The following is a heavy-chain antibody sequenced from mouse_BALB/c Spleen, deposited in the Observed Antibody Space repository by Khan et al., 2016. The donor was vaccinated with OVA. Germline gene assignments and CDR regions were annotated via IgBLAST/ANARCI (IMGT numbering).Heavy chain of an antibody. J-gene: IGHJ1*01. CDR2: ISFGSATI. V-gene: IGHV5-17*02. Sequence: EVELVESGGGLVQPGGSRKLSCAASGFTFSGFGMHWVRQAPEKGLEWVAYISFGSATIYYADTVKGRFTISRDNPKNTLFLQMTSLRSEDTAIYCCARSLRTTWYLDVWGAGTTVTVSS. CDR1: GFTFSGFG. D-gene: IGHD2-12*01. CDR3: ARSLRTTWYLDV.